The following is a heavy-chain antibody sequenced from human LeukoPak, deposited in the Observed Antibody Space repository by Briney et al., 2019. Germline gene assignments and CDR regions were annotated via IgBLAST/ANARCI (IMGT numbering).Heavy chain of an antibody. Sequence: ASVKVSCKASGYTFTSYYMHWVRQAPGQGLEWMGWINPNSGGTSYAQKFQGRVTMTRDTSISTAYMELSRLRSDDTAVYYCAKDSLYDILTAYPDYWGQGTLVTVSS. CDR3: AKDSLYDILTAYPDY. CDR1: GYTFTSYY. V-gene: IGHV1-2*02. J-gene: IGHJ4*02. D-gene: IGHD3-9*01. CDR2: INPNSGGT.